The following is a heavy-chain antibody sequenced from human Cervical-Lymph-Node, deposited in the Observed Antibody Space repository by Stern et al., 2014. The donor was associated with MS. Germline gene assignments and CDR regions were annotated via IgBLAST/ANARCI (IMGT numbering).Heavy chain of an antibody. CDR2: IIPVFGTT. CDR3: AREKAAADGFDY. J-gene: IGHJ4*02. CDR1: GGTFSNS. V-gene: IGHV1-69*18. Sequence: VQLVESGAEIVKPESSVKVSCKASGGTFSNSISWVRQAPGGGLEWMGKIIPVFGTTNYAKSFQGRITITADESTTTAYVDLSSLTPADTAVYYCAREKAAADGFDYWGQGTLVTVSS. D-gene: IGHD6-13*01.